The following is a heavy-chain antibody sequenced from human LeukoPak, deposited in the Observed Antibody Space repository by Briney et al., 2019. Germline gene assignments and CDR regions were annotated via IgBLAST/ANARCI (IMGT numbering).Heavy chain of an antibody. CDR3: AKEVSWDSYRPEIDY. D-gene: IGHD1-26*01. V-gene: IGHV3-23*01. CDR2: ISVSGSTT. CDR1: GFAFSSYA. Sequence: GGSLRLSSAPSGFAFSSYAMSWVRQAPGKGVEWGSVISVSGSTTYSAESVKGRFTPSRETSTKTLYLQKKSTRAEDTALCFSAKEVSWDSYRPEIDYWGQGTPVTVSS. J-gene: IGHJ4*02.